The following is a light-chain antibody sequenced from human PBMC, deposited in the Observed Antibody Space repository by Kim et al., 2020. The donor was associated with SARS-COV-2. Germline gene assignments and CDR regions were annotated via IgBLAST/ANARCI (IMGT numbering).Light chain of an antibody. CDR3: QQSYSTLPLT. Sequence: DIQMTQSPSSLSASVGDRVTITCRASQSISSYLNWYQQKQGKAPKLLIYAASSLQSGVPSRFSGSGSGTDFTLTISSLQPEDFATYYCQQSYSTLPLTFGGGTKVDIK. V-gene: IGKV1-39*01. CDR1: QSISSY. CDR2: AAS. J-gene: IGKJ4*01.